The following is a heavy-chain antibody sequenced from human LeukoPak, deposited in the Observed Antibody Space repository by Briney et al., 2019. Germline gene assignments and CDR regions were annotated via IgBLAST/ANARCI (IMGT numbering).Heavy chain of an antibody. CDR3: AREGAAAEDVNWFDP. CDR1: GYTFTGYY. CDR2: INPNSGNT. V-gene: IGHV1-2*02. J-gene: IGHJ5*02. D-gene: IGHD6-25*01. Sequence: ASVKVSCKASGYTFTGYYMHWVRQAPGQGLEWMGWINPNSGNTHYSQKFQDRVTMTRDTSISTAYMELNSLRSDDTAVYYCAREGAAAEDVNWFDPWGQGTLVTVSS.